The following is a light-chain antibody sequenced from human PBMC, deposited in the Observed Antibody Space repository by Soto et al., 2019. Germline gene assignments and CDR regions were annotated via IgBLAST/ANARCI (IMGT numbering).Light chain of an antibody. CDR2: AAS. CDR1: QGVSTY. CDR3: QQYYIFPLA. V-gene: IGKV1D-8*01. Sequence: VLSMTQSPSLLYASTGDRGTITCRTSQGVSTYVAWYQQKPGKPPKPLIYAASTLHSGVPARFSGSGSGTDFTLTISGLQSEDFATYYCQQYYIFPLAFGGGPKVDI. J-gene: IGKJ4*01.